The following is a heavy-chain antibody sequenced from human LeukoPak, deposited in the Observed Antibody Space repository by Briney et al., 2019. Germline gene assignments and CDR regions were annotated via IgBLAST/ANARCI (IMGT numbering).Heavy chain of an antibody. J-gene: IGHJ4*02. Sequence: AASVKVSCKASGYTFTGYYMHWVRQAPGQGLEWMGWINPNSGGTNYAQKFQGRVTMTRDTSISTAYMELSRLRSDDTAVYYCARAWYSSGWYLFDYWGQGTLVTVSS. CDR2: INPNSGGT. CDR1: GYTFTGYY. D-gene: IGHD6-19*01. V-gene: IGHV1-2*02. CDR3: ARAWYSSGWYLFDY.